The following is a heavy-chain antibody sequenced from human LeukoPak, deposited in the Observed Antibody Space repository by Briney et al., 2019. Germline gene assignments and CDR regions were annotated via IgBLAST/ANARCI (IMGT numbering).Heavy chain of an antibody. J-gene: IGHJ4*02. CDR3: ARDQLTFITIFGD. D-gene: IGHD3-3*01. CDR1: GFTFSSYS. Sequence: GGSLRLSCAASGFTFSSYSMNWVRQAPGKGLEWVSSISSNSSYIYYADSVKGRFTISRDNAKNSLYLQMNSLRAEDTAVYYCARDQLTFITIFGDWGQGTLVTVSS. CDR2: ISSNSSYI. V-gene: IGHV3-21*01.